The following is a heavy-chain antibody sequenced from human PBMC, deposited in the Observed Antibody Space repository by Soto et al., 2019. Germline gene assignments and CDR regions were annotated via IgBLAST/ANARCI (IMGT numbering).Heavy chain of an antibody. D-gene: IGHD3-3*01. CDR2: ISSSSSYT. CDR3: ARGFLEWLLYPYFDY. CDR1: GFTFSDYY. V-gene: IGHV3-11*06. Sequence: PWGSLRLSCAASGFTFSDYYMSWIRQAPGKGLEWVSYISSSSSYTNYADSVKGRFTISRDNAKNSLYLQMNSLRAEDTAVYYCARGFLEWLLYPYFDYWGQGTLVTVSS. J-gene: IGHJ4*02.